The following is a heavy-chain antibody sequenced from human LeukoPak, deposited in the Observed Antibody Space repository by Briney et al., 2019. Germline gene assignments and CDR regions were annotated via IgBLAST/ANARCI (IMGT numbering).Heavy chain of an antibody. V-gene: IGHV4-59*01. D-gene: IGHD1-26*01. CDR3: AKVGGETFIVGAINYFDN. J-gene: IGHJ4*02. CDR2: IHYSGST. Sequence: SETLSLTCNVSGGSISSYYWSWIRQPPGKGLEWIGYIHYSGSTNYNPSLKSRVTISVDTSKNQFSLKLSSVTAADTAVYYCAKVGGETFIVGAINYFDNWGQGTLVTVSS. CDR1: GGSISSYY.